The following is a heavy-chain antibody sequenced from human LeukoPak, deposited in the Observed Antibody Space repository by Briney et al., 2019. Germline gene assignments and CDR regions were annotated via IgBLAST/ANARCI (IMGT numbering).Heavy chain of an antibody. J-gene: IGHJ4*02. Sequence: GRSLRLSCAASGFTVSSNYMSWVRQAPGKGLEWVSVIYSGGSTYYADSVKGRFTISRDNSKNTLYLQMNSLRAEDTAVYYCAGDPKLRYFDWLYALDYWGQGTLVTVSS. CDR2: IYSGGST. D-gene: IGHD3-9*01. CDR3: AGDPKLRYFDWLYALDY. V-gene: IGHV3-66*01. CDR1: GFTVSSNY.